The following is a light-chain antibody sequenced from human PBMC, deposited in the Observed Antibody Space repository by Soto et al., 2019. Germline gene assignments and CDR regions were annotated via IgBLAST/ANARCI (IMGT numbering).Light chain of an antibody. CDR3: SSYTSSSTLV. Sequence: QYVLTQPASVSGSPGQSITISCTGTSSDVGGYNYVSWYQQHPGKAPKLMNYEVSNRPSGVSNRFSGSKSGNTASLTISWLQGEDEADYYCSSYTSSSTLVFGTGTKLTVL. CDR2: EVS. J-gene: IGLJ1*01. V-gene: IGLV2-14*01. CDR1: SSDVGGYNY.